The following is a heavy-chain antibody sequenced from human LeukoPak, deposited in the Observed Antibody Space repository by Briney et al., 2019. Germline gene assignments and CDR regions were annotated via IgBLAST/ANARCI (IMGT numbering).Heavy chain of an antibody. CDR1: GFTFSSYA. CDR3: ARVGYSYGPDY. CDR2: IYYSGST. Sequence: PGGSLRLSCAASGFTFSSYAMSWIRQPPGKGLEWIGYIYYSGSTNYNPSLKSRVTISVDTSKNQFSLKLSSVTAADTAVYYCARVGYSYGPDYWGQGTLVTVSS. J-gene: IGHJ4*02. V-gene: IGHV4-59*01. D-gene: IGHD5-18*01.